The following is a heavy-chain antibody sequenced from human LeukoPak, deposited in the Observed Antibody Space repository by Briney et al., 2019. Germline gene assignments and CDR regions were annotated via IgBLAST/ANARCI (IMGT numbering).Heavy chain of an antibody. CDR3: ARGPFYYDSSGYYVSRPLKTTEFDY. CDR2: INHSGST. D-gene: IGHD3-22*01. V-gene: IGHV4-34*01. CDR1: GGSFSGYY. J-gene: IGHJ4*02. Sequence: PSETLSLTCAVYGGSFSGYYWSWIRQPPGKGLEWIGEINHSGSTNYNPPLKSRVTISVDTSKNQFSLKLSSVTAADTAVYYCARGPFYYDSSGYYVSRPLKTTEFDYWGQGTLVTVSS.